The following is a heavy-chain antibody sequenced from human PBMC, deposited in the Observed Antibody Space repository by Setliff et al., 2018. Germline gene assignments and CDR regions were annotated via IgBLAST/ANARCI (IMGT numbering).Heavy chain of an antibody. Sequence: PSETLSLTCTVSGGSISSGDYYWSWIRQPPGKGLEWIGEINHSGSTNYNPSLKSRVTISVDTSKNQFSLKLSSVTAADTAVYYCARSFSRREKFLLDYWGQGALVTVSS. J-gene: IGHJ4*02. CDR2: INHSGST. V-gene: IGHV4-39*07. CDR3: ARSFSRREKFLLDY. CDR1: GGSISSGDYY.